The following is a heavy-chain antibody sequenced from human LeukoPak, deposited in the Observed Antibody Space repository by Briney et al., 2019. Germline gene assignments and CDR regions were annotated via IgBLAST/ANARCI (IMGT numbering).Heavy chain of an antibody. D-gene: IGHD4-23*01. CDR2: ISSSSSYI. V-gene: IGHV3-21*01. Sequence: GGSLRLSCAASGFTFSSYSMKWVRQAPGKWLEWVSSISSSSSYIYYADAVKGRFTISRDNAKNSLYLQMNSLRAEDTAVYYCARDRAVGLYYYYYMDVWGKGTTVTVSS. CDR1: GFTFSSYS. CDR3: ARDRAVGLYYYYYMDV. J-gene: IGHJ6*03.